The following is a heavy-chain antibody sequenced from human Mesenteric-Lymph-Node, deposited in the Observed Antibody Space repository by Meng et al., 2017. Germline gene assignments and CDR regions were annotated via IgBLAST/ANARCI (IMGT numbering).Heavy chain of an antibody. J-gene: IGHJ4*02. Sequence: QVQPQPSVPGLLQPSVPPPLPVSISRDIVSSNSAAWHWIRMSPSRGLEWLGSTYYRSKWYHEYAVSVKSRITISPDTPKNQFSLQLNSMTPEDTAVYYCARGINGGCGDWGQGTLVTVSS. D-gene: IGHD4-23*01. V-gene: IGHV6-1*01. CDR3: ARGINGGCGD. CDR2: TYYRSKWYH. CDR1: RDIVSSNSAA.